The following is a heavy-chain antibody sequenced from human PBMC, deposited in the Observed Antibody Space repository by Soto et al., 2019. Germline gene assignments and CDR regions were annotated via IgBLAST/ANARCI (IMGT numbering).Heavy chain of an antibody. Sequence: ASVKVSCKTSGYTFTNYVVDWVRQAPGQGLEWMGWINSGNGNTKYSEKFQGRVTITRDTSASTAYMELNSLTSEDTAVYYCARGLTIFGVVIGYWGQGTLVTVSS. J-gene: IGHJ4*02. CDR1: GYTFTNYV. CDR3: ARGLTIFGVVIGY. CDR2: INSGNGNT. V-gene: IGHV1-3*01. D-gene: IGHD3-3*01.